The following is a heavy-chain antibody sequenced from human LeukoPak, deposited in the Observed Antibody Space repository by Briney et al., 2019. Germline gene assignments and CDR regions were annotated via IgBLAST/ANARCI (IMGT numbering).Heavy chain of an antibody. CDR1: GFTFSTYG. Sequence: GGTLRLSCAASGFTFSTYGMNWVRQAPGKGLEWVSSISSSSSYIYYADSVKGRFTISRDNAKNSLYLQMNSLRAEDTAVYYCARESYYYDSSGYRKSYYYMDVWGKGTTVTISS. J-gene: IGHJ6*03. V-gene: IGHV3-21*01. CDR3: ARESYYYDSSGYRKSYYYMDV. CDR2: ISSSSSYI. D-gene: IGHD3-22*01.